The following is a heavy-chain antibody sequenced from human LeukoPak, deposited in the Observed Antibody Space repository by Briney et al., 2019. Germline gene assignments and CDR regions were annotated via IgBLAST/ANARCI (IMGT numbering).Heavy chain of an antibody. D-gene: IGHD2-2*01. CDR3: ARVIGSDTRDYYLGY. CDR1: GWSFSDYY. Sequence: TPSETLSLTCAVYGWSFSDYYWSWIRQSPGKGLEWVAAIKSTGTTNRIGETKHSERTYDDASLKSRVTISADTSKNQFSLKLTSVTAADTAVYYCARVIGSDTRDYYLGYWGQGTLVTVYS. V-gene: IGHV4-34*01. J-gene: IGHJ4*02. CDR2: TKHSERT.